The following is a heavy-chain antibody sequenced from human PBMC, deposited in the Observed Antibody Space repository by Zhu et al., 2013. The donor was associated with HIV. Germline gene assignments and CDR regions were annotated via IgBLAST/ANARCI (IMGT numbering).Heavy chain of an antibody. Sequence: QVQLQESGPGLVKPSETLSLTCAVSGYSISSGYYWGWIRQPPGKGLEWIGSIYHSGSTYYNPSLKSRVTISVDTSKNQFSLKLSSVTAADTAVYYCARGPDYGDFWGQGTLVTVSS. CDR1: GYSISSGYY. J-gene: IGHJ4*02. CDR3: ARGPDYGDF. CDR2: IYHSGST. V-gene: IGHV4-38-2*01.